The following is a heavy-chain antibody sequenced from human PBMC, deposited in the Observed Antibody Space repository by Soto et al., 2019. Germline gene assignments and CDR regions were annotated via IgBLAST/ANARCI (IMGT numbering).Heavy chain of an antibody. CDR3: ARDFYGSTTSAYYYYGMDV. J-gene: IGHJ6*02. V-gene: IGHV4-4*07. Sequence: SETLSLTCTVSGGSISSYYWSWIRQAAGKGLELIGRIYASGSTNYNPSLKSRVSMSVDTSKNQFSLELTSVTAADTAVYYCARDFYGSTTSAYYYYGMDVWGQGTTVTVSS. D-gene: IGHD2-2*01. CDR1: GGSISSYY. CDR2: IYASGST.